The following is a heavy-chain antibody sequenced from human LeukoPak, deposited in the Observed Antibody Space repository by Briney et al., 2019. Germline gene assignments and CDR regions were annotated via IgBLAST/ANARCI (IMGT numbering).Heavy chain of an antibody. CDR2: ISGSSSYI. J-gene: IGHJ4*02. D-gene: IGHD6-13*01. CDR1: GFTFSSYS. Sequence: GGSLRLSCAASGFTFSSYSMNWVRQAPGKGLEWVSSISGSSSYIYYADSVKGRFTISRDNAKNSLYLQMNSLRAEDTAVYYCARDSKLATDYWGQGTLVTVSS. CDR3: ARDSKLATDY. V-gene: IGHV3-21*01.